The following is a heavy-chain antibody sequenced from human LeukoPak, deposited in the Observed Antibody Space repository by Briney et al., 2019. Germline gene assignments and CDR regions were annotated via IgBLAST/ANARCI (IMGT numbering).Heavy chain of an antibody. Sequence: ASVKVSCKASGGTFSSYVINWVRQAPGQGLEWMGWINPNSGGTNYAQKFQGRVTMTRDTSISTAYMELSRLRSDDTAVYYCARAVGATPYDYWGQGTLVTVSS. D-gene: IGHD1-26*01. J-gene: IGHJ4*02. CDR2: INPNSGGT. V-gene: IGHV1-2*02. CDR3: ARAVGATPYDY. CDR1: GGTFSSYV.